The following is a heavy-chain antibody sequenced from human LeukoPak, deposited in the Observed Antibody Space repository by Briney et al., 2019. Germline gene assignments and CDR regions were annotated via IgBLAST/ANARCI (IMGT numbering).Heavy chain of an antibody. Sequence: ASVKVSCKASGYTFTSYYMHWVRQAPGQGLEWMGIINPSGGSTSYAQKFQGRVTMTRDTSTSTVYMELSSLRSEDTAVYYCARDFINYDSSGYYGDYKGQGTLVTVSS. D-gene: IGHD3-22*01. CDR1: GYTFTSYY. V-gene: IGHV1-46*03. J-gene: IGHJ4*02. CDR3: ARDFINYDSSGYYGDY. CDR2: INPSGGST.